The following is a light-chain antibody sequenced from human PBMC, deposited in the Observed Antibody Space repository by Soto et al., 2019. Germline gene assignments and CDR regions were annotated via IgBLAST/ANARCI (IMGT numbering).Light chain of an antibody. V-gene: IGKV1-5*01. CDR3: QQYNSYSWT. J-gene: IGKJ1*01. CDR1: QNIGSY. CDR2: AAS. Sequence: DIQVTQSPSSLSASVGHRVSFTCRASQNIGSYLHWYQQKPGRAPKLLIYAASSLQSGVPSRFGGSGSGTEFTLTISSLQPDDFAIYYCQQYNSYSWTFGQGTKVDIK.